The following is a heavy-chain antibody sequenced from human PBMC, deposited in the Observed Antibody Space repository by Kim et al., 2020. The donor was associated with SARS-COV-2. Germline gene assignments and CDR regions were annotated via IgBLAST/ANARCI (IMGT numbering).Heavy chain of an antibody. Sequence: GGSLRLSCAASGFTFSSYAMSWVRQAPGKGLEWVSAISGSGGSTYYADSVKGRFTISRDNSKNTLYLQMNSLRAEDTAVYYCANFIAAAGTNYWGQGTLVTVSS. J-gene: IGHJ4*02. CDR1: GFTFSSYA. V-gene: IGHV3-23*01. CDR2: ISGSGGST. CDR3: ANFIAAAGTNY. D-gene: IGHD6-13*01.